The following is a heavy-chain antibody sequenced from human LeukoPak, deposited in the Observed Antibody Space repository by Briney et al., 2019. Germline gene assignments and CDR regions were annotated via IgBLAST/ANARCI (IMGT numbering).Heavy chain of an antibody. CDR1: GFPFSSYA. CDR2: ISGSGGTT. J-gene: IGHJ4*02. V-gene: IGHV3-23*01. Sequence: GSLRLSCAASGFPFSSYAMSWVRQAPGKGLEWVSVISGSGGTTFFADSVKGRFTISRDNSKNTLYLQMNSLRAEDTALYYCAKGGYGSSYSRLDYWGQGALVTVSS. CDR3: AKGGYGSSYSRLDY. D-gene: IGHD5-18*01.